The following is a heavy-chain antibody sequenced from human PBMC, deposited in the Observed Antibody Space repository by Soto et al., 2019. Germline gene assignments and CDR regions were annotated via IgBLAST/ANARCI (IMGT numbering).Heavy chain of an antibody. CDR1: GYTFTSYY. CDR3: AREDSMTTVVTRNAFDI. Sequence: GASVKVSCKASGYTFTSYYMHWVRQAPGQGLEWMGIINPSGGSTSYAQKFQGRVTMTRDTSTSTVYMKLSSLRSEDTAVYYCAREDSMTTVVTRNAFDIWGQGTMVTVSS. CDR2: INPSGGST. V-gene: IGHV1-46*01. J-gene: IGHJ3*02. D-gene: IGHD4-17*01.